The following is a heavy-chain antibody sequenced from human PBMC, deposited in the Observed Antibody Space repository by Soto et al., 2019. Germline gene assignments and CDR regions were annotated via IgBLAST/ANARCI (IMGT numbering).Heavy chain of an antibody. CDR1: GGSISSGGYY. J-gene: IGHJ4*02. Sequence: QVQLQESGPGLVKPSQTLSLTCTVSGGSISSGGYYWSWIRQHPGKGLEWIGYIYYSGSTYYKPCLKSRVTISVDTSKKQFSLKLSSVTAADTAVYYCARGGGYNTAFDHWGQGTLVTVSS. CDR3: ARGGGYNTAFDH. D-gene: IGHD5-12*01. V-gene: IGHV4-31*03. CDR2: IYYSGST.